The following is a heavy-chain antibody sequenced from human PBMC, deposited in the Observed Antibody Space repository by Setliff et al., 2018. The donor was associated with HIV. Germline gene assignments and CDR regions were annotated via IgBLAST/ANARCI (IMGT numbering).Heavy chain of an antibody. Sequence: ASVKVSCKASGYTFTSYYMHWVRQAPGQGLEWMGIINPSSGSTTYAQKFQGRVTMTRDTSTSTVYMELSSLRSEDTAVYYCARVQMAYAAFDVWGKGTTVAVSS. D-gene: IGHD3-9*01. CDR1: GYTFTSYY. J-gene: IGHJ6*04. CDR3: ARVQMAYAAFDV. V-gene: IGHV1-46*01. CDR2: INPSSGST.